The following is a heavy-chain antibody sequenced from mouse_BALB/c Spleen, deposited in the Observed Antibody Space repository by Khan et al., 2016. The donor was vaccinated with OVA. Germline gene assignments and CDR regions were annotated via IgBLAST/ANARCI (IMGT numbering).Heavy chain of an antibody. CDR1: RFTISSYG. CDR3: TRSAK. Sequence: LVVLGGRILQPGGSLKRSCAASRFTISSYGMSSVRQTPDKMLELVATIDSNCGSTDYPDSVTRRFTILRDNAKNALYLHMRSPKSLVTAMSFCTRSAKWGQGTTLTVSS. D-gene: IGHD1-3*01. CDR2: IDSNCGST. V-gene: IGHV5-6-3*01. J-gene: IGHJ2*01.